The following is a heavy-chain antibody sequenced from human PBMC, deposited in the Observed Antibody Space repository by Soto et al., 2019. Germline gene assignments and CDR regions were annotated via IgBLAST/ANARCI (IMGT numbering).Heavy chain of an antibody. CDR2: IYHSGST. V-gene: IGHV4-38-2*01. J-gene: IGHJ5*02. CDR3: ARHKSGSDWLDP. CDR1: GYSISSGYY. Sequence: PSETLSLTCAVSGYSISSGYYCGWIRQPPGKGLEWIGSIYHSGSTYYNPSLKSRVTISVDTSNNEFSLKLVSVTAPDTAVYYCARHKSGSDWLDPWGQGTLVTVSS. D-gene: IGHD2-15*01.